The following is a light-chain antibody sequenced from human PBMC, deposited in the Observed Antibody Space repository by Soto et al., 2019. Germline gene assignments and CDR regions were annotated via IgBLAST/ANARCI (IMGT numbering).Light chain of an antibody. CDR3: CSYAGDTTLFV. V-gene: IGLV2-23*02. CDR1: SSDVGSYYP. CDR2: EVN. J-gene: IGLJ1*01. Sequence: QSVLTQPASMSGTPGQSITISCTGTSSDVGSYYPVSWFQQHPGKAPKLIIYEVNKRPSGVSDRFSGSKSGNTASLTISGLQAADEAEYYCCSYAGDTTLFVFGTGTKLTVL.